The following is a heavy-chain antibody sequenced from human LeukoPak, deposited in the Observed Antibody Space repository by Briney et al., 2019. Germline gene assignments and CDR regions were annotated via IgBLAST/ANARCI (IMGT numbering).Heavy chain of an antibody. CDR3: ATAGYTAGRAFDI. CDR2: FDPEDGET. Sequence: ASVKVSCKVSGYTLTELSMHWVRQAPGRGLEWMGGFDPEDGETIYAQKFQGRVTMTEDTSTDTAYMELSSLRSEDTAVYYCATAGYTAGRAFDIWGQGTMVTVSS. V-gene: IGHV1-24*01. CDR1: GYTLTELS. D-gene: IGHD5-18*01. J-gene: IGHJ3*02.